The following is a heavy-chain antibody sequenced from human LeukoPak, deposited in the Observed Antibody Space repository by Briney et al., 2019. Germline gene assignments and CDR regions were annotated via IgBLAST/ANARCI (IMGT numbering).Heavy chain of an antibody. D-gene: IGHD3-22*01. CDR2: ISAYNGNT. Sequence: ASVKVSCKASGYTFTSYGISWVRQAPGQGLEWMGWISAYNGNTNYAQKLQGRVTMTTDTSTSTAYMELRSLRSDDTAVYYCARDAYYYDSSGYYIVGPNYYYYMDVWGKGTTVTVSS. CDR1: GYTFTSYG. V-gene: IGHV1-18*01. CDR3: ARDAYYYDSSGYYIVGPNYYYYMDV. J-gene: IGHJ6*03.